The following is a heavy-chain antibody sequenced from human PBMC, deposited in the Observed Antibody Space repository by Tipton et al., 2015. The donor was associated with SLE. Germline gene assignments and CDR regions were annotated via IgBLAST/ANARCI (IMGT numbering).Heavy chain of an antibody. D-gene: IGHD3-22*01. J-gene: IGHJ3*02. Sequence: LRLSCTVSGGSISSHYWSWIRQPPGKGLEWIGYIYYRGSTNYNPSLKSRVTISVDTSKNQFSLKLSSVTAADTAVYYCASAAWDYDSSGSGAFDIWGQGTIVAVSS. CDR2: IYYRGST. CDR3: ASAAWDYDSSGSGAFDI. CDR1: GGSISSHY. V-gene: IGHV4-59*11.